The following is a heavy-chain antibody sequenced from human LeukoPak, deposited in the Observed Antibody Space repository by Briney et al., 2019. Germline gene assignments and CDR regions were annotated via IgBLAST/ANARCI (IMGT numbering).Heavy chain of an antibody. D-gene: IGHD6-13*01. CDR2: ISAYNGNT. CDR1: GYTFTSYG. V-gene: IGHV1-18*01. J-gene: IGHJ6*02. Sequence: GASVKVSCKASGYTFTSYGISWARQAPGQGLEWMGWISAYNGNTNYAQKLQGRVTMTTDTSTSTAYMELRSLRSDDTAVYYCARSGYSSSWSYYYYYYGMDVWGQGTTVTVSS. CDR3: ARSGYSSSWSYYYYYYGMDV.